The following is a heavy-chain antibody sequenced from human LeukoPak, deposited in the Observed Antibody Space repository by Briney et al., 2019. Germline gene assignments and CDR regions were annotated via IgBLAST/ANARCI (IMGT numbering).Heavy chain of an antibody. CDR1: GGSITSYY. CDR2: IYSSGTT. V-gene: IGHV4-59*08. CDR3: ARHYYDSSGYHTEYLQH. D-gene: IGHD3-22*01. Sequence: PSETLSLTCTVSGGSITSYYWSWIRQPPGKGLEWIGYIYSSGTTSYNPSLKSRVTISVDTSKNQFSLKLSSVTAADTAVYYCARHYYDSSGYHTEYLQHWGQGTLVTVSS. J-gene: IGHJ1*01.